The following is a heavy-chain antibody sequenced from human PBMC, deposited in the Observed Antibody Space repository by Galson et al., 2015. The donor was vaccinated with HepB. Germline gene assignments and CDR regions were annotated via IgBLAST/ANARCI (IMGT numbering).Heavy chain of an antibody. V-gene: IGHV3-49*04. Sequence: SLRLSCAASGFSFGDYAISWVRKAPGKGLEWIGFIRSKANRGTTDYAASVKGRFTIARDDSKSIAYLQMNSLKTDDTAVYYCTRRIFGDSGMDVWGQGTTVTVSS. J-gene: IGHJ6*02. CDR1: GFSFGDYA. CDR3: TRRIFGDSGMDV. CDR2: IRSKANRGTT. D-gene: IGHD3-3*01.